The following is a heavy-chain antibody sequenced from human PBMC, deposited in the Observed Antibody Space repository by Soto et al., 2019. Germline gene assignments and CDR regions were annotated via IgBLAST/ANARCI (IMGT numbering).Heavy chain of an antibody. V-gene: IGHV1-18*01. D-gene: IGHD2-2*03. CDR2: ISAYNGNT. Sequence: APVKVSCKASGYTFTSSELSWVRQAPGQGLEWMGWISAYNGNTNYAQKLQGRVTMTTDTSTSTAYMELRSLRSDDTAVYYCARVDRNLFHWSLGSTVVIDYRGRRTLVIGSS. CDR1: GYTFTSSE. CDR3: ARVDRNLFHWSLGSTVVIDY. J-gene: IGHJ4*02.